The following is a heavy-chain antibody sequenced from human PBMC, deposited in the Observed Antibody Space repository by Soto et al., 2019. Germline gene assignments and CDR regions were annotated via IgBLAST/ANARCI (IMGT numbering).Heavy chain of an antibody. Sequence: SETLSLTCTVSGGSISSSSYYWGWIRQPPGKGLEWIGYIYYSGSTYYNPSLKSRVTISVDTSKNQFSLKLSSVTAADTAVYYCARDQLRFLEWSYYFDYWGQGTLVT. J-gene: IGHJ4*02. D-gene: IGHD3-3*01. CDR3: ARDQLRFLEWSYYFDY. V-gene: IGHV4-31*03. CDR2: IYYSGST. CDR1: GGSISSSSYY.